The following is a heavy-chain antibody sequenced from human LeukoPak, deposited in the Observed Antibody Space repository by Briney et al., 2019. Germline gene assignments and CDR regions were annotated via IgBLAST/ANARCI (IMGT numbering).Heavy chain of an antibody. Sequence: SETLSLTCTVSGGSISNRNYYWGWLRQPPGKGLEWIGSIYYSGSTYYNPSLKSPVTISVDTSKNQFSLKLSSVTAADTAVYYCARGGYSYGPFDYWGQGTLVTVSS. CDR3: ARGGYSYGPFDY. V-gene: IGHV4-39*07. CDR2: IYYSGST. J-gene: IGHJ4*02. CDR1: GGSISNRNYY. D-gene: IGHD5-18*01.